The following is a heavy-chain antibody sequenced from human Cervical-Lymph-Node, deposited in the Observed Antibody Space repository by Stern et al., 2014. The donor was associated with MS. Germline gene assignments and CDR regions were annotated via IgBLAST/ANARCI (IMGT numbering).Heavy chain of an antibody. Sequence: EVQLVASGAEVKKPGEALKISCKGSGYSLTANWIAWVRQMPGKGLEWMGIIDPGDSDARSSPSFQGQVTISADKSISTAYLQWSSLKASDTAMYYCARDYGDYAFDYWGQGTLVTVSS. J-gene: IGHJ4*02. CDR2: IDPGDSDA. V-gene: IGHV5-51*01. D-gene: IGHD4-17*01. CDR3: ARDYGDYAFDY. CDR1: GYSLTANW.